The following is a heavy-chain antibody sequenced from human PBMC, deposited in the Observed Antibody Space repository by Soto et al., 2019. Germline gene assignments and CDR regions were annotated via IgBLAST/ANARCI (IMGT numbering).Heavy chain of an antibody. CDR2: IYYSRST. Sequence: AETLSLPCTVPTGSLSSNYLNWIRQSPGKGLDWIGNIYYSRSTNYNPSLKSRVTMSVDTSKNQFTLKLSSVTAADTGVYFGARSFMVPLDFFDDWGHGTTFTVSS. CDR3: ARSFMVPLDFFDD. CDR1: TGSLSSNY. J-gene: IGHJ4*01. D-gene: IGHD3-10*01. V-gene: IGHV4-59*01.